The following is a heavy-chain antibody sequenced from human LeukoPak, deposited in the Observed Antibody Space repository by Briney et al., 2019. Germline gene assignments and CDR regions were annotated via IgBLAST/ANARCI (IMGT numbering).Heavy chain of an antibody. D-gene: IGHD5-18*01. Sequence: SETLSLTCTVSGGSISTYYWSWIRQPVGKGLEWIGYIYYSGSTNYNPSLKSRVTISVDTSKNQFSLKLSSVTAADTAVYYCARDSGRVQLFTYYYYMDVWGKGTTVTVSS. CDR2: IYYSGST. J-gene: IGHJ6*03. CDR3: ARDSGRVQLFTYYYYMDV. V-gene: IGHV4-59*01. CDR1: GGSISTYY.